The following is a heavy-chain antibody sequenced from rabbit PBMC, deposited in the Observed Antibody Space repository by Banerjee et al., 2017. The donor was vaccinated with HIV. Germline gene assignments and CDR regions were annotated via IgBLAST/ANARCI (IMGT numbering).Heavy chain of an antibody. V-gene: IGHV1S40*01. D-gene: IGHD2-1*01. CDR3: ARIITIPYYFNL. CDR2: IYSNSGFT. J-gene: IGHJ4*01. Sequence: QSLEESGGDLVKPEGSLTLTCKASGFSFSNKYVMCWVRQAPGKGLEWIACIYSNSGFTWYATWVNGRFTISRTSSTTMTLQMTSLTAADTATYFCARIITIPYYFNLWGPGTLVTVS. CDR1: GFSFSNKYV.